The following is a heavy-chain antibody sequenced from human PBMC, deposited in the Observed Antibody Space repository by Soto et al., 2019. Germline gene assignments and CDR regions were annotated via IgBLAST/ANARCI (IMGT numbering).Heavy chain of an antibody. Sequence: EVQLVQSGAEVKKPGESLKISCKGSGYSFTTYRIGWVRQMPGKGLEWMGSIYPGDSETRYSPSFQGQVTISADKSNTTAYLQWSGLKASDTSMYYCARQRIEAAFDAFYIWGQGTMVTVSS. D-gene: IGHD6-13*01. J-gene: IGHJ3*02. V-gene: IGHV5-51*01. CDR3: ARQRIEAAFDAFYI. CDR1: GYSFTTYR. CDR2: IYPGDSET.